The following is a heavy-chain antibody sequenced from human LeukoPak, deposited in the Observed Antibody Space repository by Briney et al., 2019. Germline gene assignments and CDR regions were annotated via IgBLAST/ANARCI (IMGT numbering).Heavy chain of an antibody. Sequence: GGSLRLSCAASGFTSSNYWISWVRQAPGKGLERVVDIMKDESEKYYVDSLKGRFTISRDNAKDSLYLQVNNLRAEDTAVYYCARQQHSGSYGYFDYWGQGTLVSVSS. D-gene: IGHD1-26*01. J-gene: IGHJ4*02. CDR2: IMKDESEK. CDR3: ARQQHSGSYGYFDY. V-gene: IGHV3-7*01. CDR1: GFTSSNYW.